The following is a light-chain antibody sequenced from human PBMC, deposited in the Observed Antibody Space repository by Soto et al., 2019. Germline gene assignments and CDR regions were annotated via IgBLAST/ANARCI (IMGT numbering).Light chain of an antibody. CDR3: CSYAGSNTAV. CDR1: SSDVGSYDL. J-gene: IGLJ7*01. V-gene: IGLV2-23*02. CDR2: EVS. Sequence: QSALTQPASVSGSPGQSITISCTGTSSDVGSYDLVSWYQQYPGKAPKLIIYEVSQRPSGVSNRFSGSKSGNTASLTISGLLAEDEADYYCCSYAGSNTAVFGGGTQLTVL.